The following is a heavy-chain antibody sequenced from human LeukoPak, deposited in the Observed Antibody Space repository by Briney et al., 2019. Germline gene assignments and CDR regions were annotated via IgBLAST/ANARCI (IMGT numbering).Heavy chain of an antibody. CDR2: INHSGST. J-gene: IGHJ4*02. CDR3: AREGDSSSSYYFDY. D-gene: IGHD6-6*01. V-gene: IGHV4-34*01. CDR1: GGSFSGYY. Sequence: SETLSLTCAVYGGSFSGYYWSWIRQPPGEGLEWIGEINHSGSTNYNPSLKSRVTISVDTSKNQFSLKLSSVTAADTAVYYCAREGDSSSSYYFDYWGQGTLVTVSS.